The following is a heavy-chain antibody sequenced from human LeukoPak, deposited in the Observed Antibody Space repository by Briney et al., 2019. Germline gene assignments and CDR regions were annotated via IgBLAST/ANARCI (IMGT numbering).Heavy chain of an antibody. CDR2: IRYDGSNK. V-gene: IGHV3-30*02. D-gene: IGHD3-22*01. J-gene: IGHJ4*02. CDR3: AKDVLGDSSAY. CDR1: GFTFSSYG. Sequence: PGGSLRLSCAASGFTFSSYGMHWVRQAPGKGLEGVALIRYDGSNKYYAHSVKGLFTISRENSKNTLYLQMNSLRAEDTAVYYCAKDVLGDSSAYWGQGTLVTVSS.